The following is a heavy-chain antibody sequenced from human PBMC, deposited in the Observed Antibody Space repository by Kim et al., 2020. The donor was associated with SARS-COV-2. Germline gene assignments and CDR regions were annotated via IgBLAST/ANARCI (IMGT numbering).Heavy chain of an antibody. CDR2: ISVSGYNT. CDR3: AKDRAAAAGTGQFDY. J-gene: IGHJ4*01. CDR1: GFTFSSYA. V-gene: IGHV3-23*01. Sequence: GGSLRLSCAASGFTFSSYAMTWVRQAPGKGLEWVSAISVSGYNTYYAHSVRGRFTISRDSSQNTVFLQVTSLRDDDTAVYYCAKDRAAAAGTGQFDYWG. D-gene: IGHD6-13*01.